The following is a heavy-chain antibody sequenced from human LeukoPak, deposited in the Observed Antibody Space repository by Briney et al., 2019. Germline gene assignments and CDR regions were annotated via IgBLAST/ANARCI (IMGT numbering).Heavy chain of an antibody. V-gene: IGHV3-48*03. CDR3: ARGIVAGGTRVSWYFDL. D-gene: IGHD6-13*01. CDR1: GFTFSSYE. CDR2: ISSSGSTI. Sequence: GGSLRLSCAASGFTFSSYEMNWVRQAPGKGLEWVSYISSSGSTIYYADSVKGRFTISRDNAKNSLYLQMNSLRAEDTAVYYCARGIVAGGTRVSWYFDLWGRGTLVTVSS. J-gene: IGHJ2*01.